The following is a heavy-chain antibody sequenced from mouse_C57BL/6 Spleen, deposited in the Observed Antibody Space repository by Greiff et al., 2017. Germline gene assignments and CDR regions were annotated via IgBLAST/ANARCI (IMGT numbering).Heavy chain of an antibody. Sequence: VQLQQSGPVLVKPGASVKMSCKASGYTFTDYYMNWVKQSHGKSLEWIGVINPYNGGTSYNQKFKGKATLTVDKSSSTAYMELNSLTSEDSAVYYCAREILRDAMDYWGQGTTLTVSS. D-gene: IGHD1-1*01. J-gene: IGHJ2*01. CDR3: AREILRDAMDY. CDR2: INPYNGGT. V-gene: IGHV1-19*01. CDR1: GYTFTDYY.